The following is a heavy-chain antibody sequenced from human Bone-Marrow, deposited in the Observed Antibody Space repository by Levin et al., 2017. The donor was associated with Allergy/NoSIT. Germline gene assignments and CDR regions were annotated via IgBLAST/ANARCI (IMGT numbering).Heavy chain of an antibody. CDR3: ARERSAVADY. CDR1: GFTFSSYT. D-gene: IGHD4-23*01. CDR2: ILSDGSTE. Sequence: GGSLRLSCVASGFTFSSYTMHWVRQAPGKGLEWVSLILSDGSTEFHADPVQGRFTISRDNSKNTVSLEMKSLRREDTAVYYCARERSAVADYWGQGTLVTVSS. J-gene: IGHJ4*02. V-gene: IGHV3-30*04.